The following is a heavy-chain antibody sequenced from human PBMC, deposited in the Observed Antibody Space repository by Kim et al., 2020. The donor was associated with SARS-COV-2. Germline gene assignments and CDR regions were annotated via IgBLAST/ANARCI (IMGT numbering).Heavy chain of an antibody. CDR3: ARFVVVVAPYYYYGMDV. CDR1: GYTFTSYG. V-gene: IGHV1-18*01. J-gene: IGHJ6*02. Sequence: ASVKVSCKASGYTFTSYGISWVQQAPGQGLEWMGWISAYNGNTNYAQKLQGRVTMTTDTSTSTAYMELRSLRSDDTAVYYCARFVVVVAPYYYYGMDVWGQGTTVTVSS. D-gene: IGHD2-15*01. CDR2: ISAYNGNT.